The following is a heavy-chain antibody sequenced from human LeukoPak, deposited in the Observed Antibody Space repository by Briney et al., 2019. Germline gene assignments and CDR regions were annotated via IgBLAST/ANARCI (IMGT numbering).Heavy chain of an antibody. CDR2: ISYDGSNK. CDR1: GFTFSSYA. J-gene: IGHJ4*02. Sequence: PGRSLRLSCAASGFTFSSYAMHWVRQAPGKGLEWVAVISYDGSNKYYADSVKGRFTISRDNSKNTLYLQVNSLRAEDTAVYYCARGGYYDSSGYFDYWGQGTLVTVSS. V-gene: IGHV3-30*07. CDR3: ARGGYYDSSGYFDY. D-gene: IGHD3-22*01.